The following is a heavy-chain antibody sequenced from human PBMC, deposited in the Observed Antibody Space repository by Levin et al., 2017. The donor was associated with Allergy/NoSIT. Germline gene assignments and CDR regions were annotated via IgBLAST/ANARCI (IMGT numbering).Heavy chain of an antibody. Sequence: PGGSLRLSCTVSGGSITTKYYYWGWIRQPPGKGLEWIGSIYYSGTTNYNPSLKSRVTISIDTSKNQFSLKLTSVTAADTAVYYCAGRGDYWGQGILVTVSS. CDR2: IYYSGTT. V-gene: IGHV4-39*07. CDR1: GGSITTKYYY. D-gene: IGHD3-10*01. J-gene: IGHJ4*02. CDR3: AGRGDY.